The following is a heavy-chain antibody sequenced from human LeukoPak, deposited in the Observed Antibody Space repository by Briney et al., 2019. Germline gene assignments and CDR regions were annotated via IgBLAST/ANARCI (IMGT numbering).Heavy chain of an antibody. J-gene: IGHJ6*03. CDR3: AKEGDRGEALYYYYMDV. CDR1: GFMFSDYG. D-gene: IGHD3-10*01. Sequence: PGGSLRLSCAASGFMFSDYGMHWARQAPGKGLEWVAAIWYDGSNIFYADSVKGRFTISRDNSKNALYQQMNSLRAEDTADYYCAKEGDRGEALYYYYMDVWGNGTTVTVSS. V-gene: IGHV3-33*06. CDR2: IWYDGSNI.